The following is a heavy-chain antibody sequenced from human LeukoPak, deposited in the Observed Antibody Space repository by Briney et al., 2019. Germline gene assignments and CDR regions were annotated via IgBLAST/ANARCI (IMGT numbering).Heavy chain of an antibody. CDR1: GFTFSSYS. CDR2: ISSSSSYI. CDR3: ARDGSSGYLYYFDY. Sequence: GGSLRLSCAASGFTFSSYSMNWVRQAPGKGLEWVSSISSSSSYIYYADSVKGRFTISRDNAKNSLYLQMNSLRAEDTAVYYCARDGSSGYLYYFDYWGQGTLVTVSS. J-gene: IGHJ4*02. V-gene: IGHV3-21*01. D-gene: IGHD6-19*01.